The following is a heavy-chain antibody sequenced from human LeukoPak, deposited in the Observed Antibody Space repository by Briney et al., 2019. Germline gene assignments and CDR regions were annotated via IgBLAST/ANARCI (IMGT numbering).Heavy chain of an antibody. CDR1: GYIIATYY. J-gene: IGHJ4*02. V-gene: IGHV1-46*01. D-gene: IGHD5-24*01. CDR3: ARVSRDGYYLFDY. CDR2: INPSGGST. Sequence: ASVKVSCKASGYIIATYYIDWVRQAPGQGLEWMGRINPSGGSTNYARQFQDRVTMTSDTSTTTVYMELSSLRSEDTAVYFCARVSRDGYYLFDYWGQGTLLTVSS.